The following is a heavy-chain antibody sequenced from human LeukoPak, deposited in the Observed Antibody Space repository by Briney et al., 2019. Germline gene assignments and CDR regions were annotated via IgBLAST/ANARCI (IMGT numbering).Heavy chain of an antibody. CDR3: ARALVVVAGCWSDP. Sequence: GGSLILSCASSGFTSSSYRLCGSRQAPGKGLEWVANIKQDGSDKYYVDSVKGRFTICRDNAKNSLYLQMNSLRAEDTAVYYCARALVVVAGCWSDPWGPGALVTVSS. CDR1: GFTSSSYR. D-gene: IGHD2-15*01. J-gene: IGHJ5*02. CDR2: IKQDGSDK. V-gene: IGHV3-7*05.